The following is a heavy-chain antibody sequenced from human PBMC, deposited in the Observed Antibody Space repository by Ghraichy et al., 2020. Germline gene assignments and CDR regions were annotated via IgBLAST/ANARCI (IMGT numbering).Heavy chain of an antibody. D-gene: IGHD4-23*01. V-gene: IGHV1-2*04. CDR2: INPNSGGT. CDR1: GYTFTGYY. J-gene: IGHJ6*03. CDR3: ARGRQNSPGDGNYYYYYYMDV. Sequence: VKVSCKASGYTFTGYYMHWVRQAPGQGLEWMGWINPNSGGTNYAQKFQGWVTMTRDTSISTAYMELSRLRSDDTAVYYCARGRQNSPGDGNYYYYYYMDVWGKGTTVTVSS.